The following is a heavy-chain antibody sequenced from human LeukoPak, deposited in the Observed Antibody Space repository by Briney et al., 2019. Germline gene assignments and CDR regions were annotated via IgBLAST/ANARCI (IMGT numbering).Heavy chain of an antibody. D-gene: IGHD1-26*01. J-gene: IGHJ4*02. CDR2: IYYSGST. CDR3: ARHVGGSYYRIDS. V-gene: IGHV4-39*01. Sequence: PSETLSLTCTVSGGSISSSSYYWGWIRQPPGKGLEWIGSIYYSGSTYYNPSLKSRVTISVDTSKNQFSLKLSSVTAADTAVYYCARHVGGSYYRIDSWGQGTLVTVSS. CDR1: GGSISSSSYY.